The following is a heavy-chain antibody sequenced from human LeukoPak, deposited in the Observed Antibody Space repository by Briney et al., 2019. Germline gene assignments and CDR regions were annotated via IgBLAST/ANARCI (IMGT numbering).Heavy chain of an antibody. V-gene: IGHV4-34*01. CDR3: ARGRRGYYGSGSYYRWFDP. D-gene: IGHD3-10*01. J-gene: IGHJ5*02. CDR2: INHSGST. CDR1: GGSFSGYY. Sequence: SETLSLTCAVSGGSFSGYYWSWIRQPPGKGLEWIGEINHSGSTNYNPPLKSRVTISVDTSKNRFSLKLSSVTAADTAVYYCARGRRGYYGSGSYYRWFDPWGQGTLVTVSS.